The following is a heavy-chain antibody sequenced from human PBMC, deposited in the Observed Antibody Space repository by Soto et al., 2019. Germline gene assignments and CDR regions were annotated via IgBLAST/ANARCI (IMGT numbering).Heavy chain of an antibody. CDR1: RFTFDSHW. Sequence: VESGGVLVQPGGALRLSCAASRFTFDSHWMHWVRQAPGEGLVWVSRIKTDGSAAAYAASVKGRFTISRDNTKNTLDLQMNRLRAEDTAVYFCVRESGVAADCWGQGTLVPVS. J-gene: IGHJ4*02. CDR3: VRESGVAADC. V-gene: IGHV3-74*01. CDR2: IKTDGSAA. D-gene: IGHD6-19*01.